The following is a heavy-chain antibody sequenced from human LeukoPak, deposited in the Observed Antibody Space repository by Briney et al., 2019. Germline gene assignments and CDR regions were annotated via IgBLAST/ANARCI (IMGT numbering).Heavy chain of an antibody. CDR3: ARGSEYYDILTGPPFDY. D-gene: IGHD3-9*01. Sequence: PGGSLRLSCAASGFTFSSYAMHWVRQAPGKGLEWVAVISYDGSNKYYADSVKGRFTISRDNSKNTLYLQMNSLRAEDTAVYYCARGSEYYDILTGPPFDYWGQGTLVTVSS. J-gene: IGHJ4*02. CDR2: ISYDGSNK. V-gene: IGHV3-30*04. CDR1: GFTFSSYA.